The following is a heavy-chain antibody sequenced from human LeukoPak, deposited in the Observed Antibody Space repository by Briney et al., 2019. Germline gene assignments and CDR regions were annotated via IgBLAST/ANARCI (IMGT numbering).Heavy chain of an antibody. CDR3: VREGLDRRTNFDY. CDR1: GFTFTSHV. CDR2: ISMNVQTT. D-gene: IGHD1-1*01. V-gene: IGHV3-64D*06. Sequence: PGGSLRLSCSASGFTFTSHVMHWVRQAPGKGLQYVSGISMNVQTTYYAGSVKGRFTISRDSSKNTVYLQMNSLTAEDTAVYYCVREGLDRRTNFDYWGQGTLVSVSS. J-gene: IGHJ4*02.